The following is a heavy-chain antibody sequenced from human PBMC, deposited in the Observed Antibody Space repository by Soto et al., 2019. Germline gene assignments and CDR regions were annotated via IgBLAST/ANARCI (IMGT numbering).Heavy chain of an antibody. Sequence: EVQLVESGGGLVKPGGSLRLSCAASGFTFSNAWMNWVRQAPGKGLEWVGRIKSKTDGGTTDYAAPVKGRFTISRDDSKNTLYLQMNSLKTEDTAVYYCTTDMEDIVVVVAADDAFDIWGQGTMVTVSS. CDR3: TTDMEDIVVVVAADDAFDI. V-gene: IGHV3-15*07. J-gene: IGHJ3*02. CDR2: IKSKTDGGTT. D-gene: IGHD2-15*01. CDR1: GFTFSNAW.